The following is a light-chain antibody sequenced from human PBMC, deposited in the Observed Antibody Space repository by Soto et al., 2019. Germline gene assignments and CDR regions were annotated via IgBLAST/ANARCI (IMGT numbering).Light chain of an antibody. CDR2: GAS. CDR3: QHYNNWLGT. J-gene: IGKJ4*01. Sequence: EIVVTQSPALLSVSPGERVTLSCRASQSVISSIAWYQQKLGQAPRLLIYGASTRATGIPARFSGSGSGTEFFLTISSLQSEDSAMYYCQHYNNWLGTFGGGTKVEIK. CDR1: QSVISS. V-gene: IGKV3-15*01.